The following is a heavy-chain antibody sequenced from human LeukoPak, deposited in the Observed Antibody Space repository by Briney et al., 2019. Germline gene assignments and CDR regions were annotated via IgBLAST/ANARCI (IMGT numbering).Heavy chain of an antibody. Sequence: ASVKVSCTASGYTLTGYYMHWLRQAPGQGLEWMGWINPSSGDTNYAQKFQGRVTMTRDTSISTAYMELNRLTSDDTAVYFCAKNPYEYYFDYWGQGTLVTVSS. CDR3: AKNPYEYYFDY. CDR2: INPSSGDT. V-gene: IGHV1-2*02. J-gene: IGHJ4*02. CDR1: GYTLTGYY. D-gene: IGHD5-12*01.